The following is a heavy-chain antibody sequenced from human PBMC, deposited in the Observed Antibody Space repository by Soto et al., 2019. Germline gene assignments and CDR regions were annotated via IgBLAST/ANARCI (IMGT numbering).Heavy chain of an antibody. J-gene: IGHJ6*02. Sequence: SVKVSCNASGGTFSSYAISWVRQAPGQGLEWMGGIIPIFGTANYAQKFQGRVTITADESTSTAYMELSSLRSEDTAVYYCAREYSSSLGYYYGMDVWGQGTTVTVSS. D-gene: IGHD6-13*01. CDR2: IIPIFGTA. CDR3: AREYSSSLGYYYGMDV. CDR1: GGTFSSYA. V-gene: IGHV1-69*13.